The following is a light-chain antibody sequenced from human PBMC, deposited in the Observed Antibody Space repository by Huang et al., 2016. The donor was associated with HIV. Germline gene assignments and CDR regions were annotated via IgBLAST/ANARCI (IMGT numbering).Light chain of an antibody. CDR1: QSVSSN. CDR2: SAS. CDR3: QQYNNWRTWT. V-gene: IGKV3-15*01. Sequence: EIVMTQSPAILSVSPGERATLSCRASQSVSSNLAWYQHKPGQAPRLLIYSASTRATGSPARFSGGGAGTEFTLTISGLQSEDFAVYYCQQYNNWRTWTFGQGTKVEI. J-gene: IGKJ1*01.